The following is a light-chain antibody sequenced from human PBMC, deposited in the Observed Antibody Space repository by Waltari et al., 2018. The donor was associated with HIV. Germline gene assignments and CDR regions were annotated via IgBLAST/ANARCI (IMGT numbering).Light chain of an antibody. Sequence: EIVMTQSPATLSVSPGERATLPCRASQSVSSNLAWYQQKPGQAPRFLIYGASTRATGIPAKFSGSGSGTEFTLTISSLQSEDFAVYYCQQYNNWPYTFGQGTKLEIK. J-gene: IGKJ2*01. CDR3: QQYNNWPYT. V-gene: IGKV3-15*01. CDR1: QSVSSN. CDR2: GAS.